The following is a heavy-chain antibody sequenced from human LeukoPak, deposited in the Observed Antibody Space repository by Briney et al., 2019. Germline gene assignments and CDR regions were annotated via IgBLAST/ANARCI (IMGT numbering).Heavy chain of an antibody. CDR3: ARDHATIGRYDY. D-gene: IGHD3-9*01. V-gene: IGHV1-46*01. CDR2: INPSGGRT. Sequence: ASVKVPCKASGYTFSNYYMHWVRQAPGQGLEWMGTINPSGGRTTYAQKFQGRVTMTRDTSTRTVYMELRNLRSEDTAVYYCARDHATIGRYDYWGQGTLVTVSS. CDR1: GYTFSNYY. J-gene: IGHJ4*02.